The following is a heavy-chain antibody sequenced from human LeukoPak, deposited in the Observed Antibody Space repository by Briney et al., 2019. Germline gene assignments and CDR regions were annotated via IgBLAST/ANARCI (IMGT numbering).Heavy chain of an antibody. CDR1: EFTLSDYN. D-gene: IGHD6-13*01. V-gene: IGHV3-48*04. J-gene: IGHJ5*02. CDR3: ALLYSSRLNWFDP. CDR2: ISSTNGNGNI. Sequence: GGSLRLSCAASEFTLSDYNMNWVRQAPGKGLELLSYISSTNGNGNIYYADSVKGRFTISRDNAKNSLYLQMNSLRAEDTAVYYCALLYSSRLNWFDPWGQGTLVTVSS.